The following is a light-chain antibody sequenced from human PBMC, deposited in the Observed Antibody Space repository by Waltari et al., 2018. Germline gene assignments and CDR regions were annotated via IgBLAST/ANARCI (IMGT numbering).Light chain of an antibody. CDR2: DVS. CDR3: NSYTGSSSWV. Sequence: QSALTQPASVSGSPGQSITISCYGTSSDIGFYNYVSWYHQHPGTAPKRRIYDVSQRPAGVSERFSGSKSGNTASLTISGLQAEDEADYYCNSYTGSSSWVFGGGTKVTVL. J-gene: IGLJ3*02. V-gene: IGLV2-14*01. CDR1: SSDIGFYNY.